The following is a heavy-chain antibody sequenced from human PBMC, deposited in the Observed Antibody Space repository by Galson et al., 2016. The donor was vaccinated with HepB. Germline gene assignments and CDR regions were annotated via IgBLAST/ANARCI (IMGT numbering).Heavy chain of an antibody. CDR1: GLIISTNY. D-gene: IGHD3-10*01. CDR2: IYGGGST. J-gene: IGHJ6*02. Sequence: SLRLSCAVSGLIISTNYMSWVRQAPGSGLEWVSVIYGGGSTYYADSVKGRFTISRDNSKNTLYLQMNSLRAEDTAVYYCARDRWYHGSGSYYNYYYGMDVWGQGTTVTVSS. CDR3: ARDRWYHGSGSYYNYYYGMDV. V-gene: IGHV3-53*01.